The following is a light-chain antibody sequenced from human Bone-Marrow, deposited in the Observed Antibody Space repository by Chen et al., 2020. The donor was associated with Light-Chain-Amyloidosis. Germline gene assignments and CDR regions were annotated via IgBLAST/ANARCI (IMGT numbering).Light chain of an antibody. CDR2: GAS. J-gene: IGKJ5*01. CDR3: QQFNNGPET. Sequence: EIVLKQSPDILSVSPGERATLSCRASQIIYTNLVWYQQKTGQAPTLLIYGASTRATGIPARFSGSGSGTEFNLTISSLQSEYFAVYHCQQFNNGPETFGQGTRLEIK. CDR1: QIIYTN. V-gene: IGKV3-15*01.